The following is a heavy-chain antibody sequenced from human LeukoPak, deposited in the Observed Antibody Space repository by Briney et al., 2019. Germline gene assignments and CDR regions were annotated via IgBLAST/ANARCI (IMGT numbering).Heavy chain of an antibody. J-gene: IGHJ6*04. CDR3: AELGITMIGGV. D-gene: IGHD3-10*02. V-gene: IGHV3-48*03. Sequence: PGGSLRLSCAASGFTFSSYEMNWVRQAPGKGLEWVSYISSSGSTIYYADSVEGRFTISRDSAKNSLYLQMNSLRAEDTAVYYCAELGITMIGGVWGKGTTVTISS. CDR1: GFTFSSYE. CDR2: ISSSGSTI.